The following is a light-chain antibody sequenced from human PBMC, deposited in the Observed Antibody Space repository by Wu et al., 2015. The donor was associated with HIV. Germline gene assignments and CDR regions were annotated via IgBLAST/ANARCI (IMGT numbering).Light chain of an antibody. CDR1: QSVSSN. V-gene: IGKV3-15*01. J-gene: IGKJ1*01. CDR3: QQYDNWPRT. CDR2: GAS. Sequence: EIVMTQSPATLSVSPGERATLSCRASQSVSSNLAWYQQKPGQAPRLLIYGASTRATGIPARSSGSGSGTEFTLTISSQQSEDFAVYYCQQYDNWPRTFGQGTKVEIK.